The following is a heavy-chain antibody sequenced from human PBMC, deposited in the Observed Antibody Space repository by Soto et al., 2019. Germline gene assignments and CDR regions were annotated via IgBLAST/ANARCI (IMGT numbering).Heavy chain of an antibody. CDR2: INPNSGGT. J-gene: IGHJ5*02. V-gene: IGHV1-2*04. D-gene: IGHD1-20*01. Sequence: ASVKVSCKASGYTFTGYYMHWVRQAPGQGLEWMGWINPNSGGTNYAQKFQGWVTMTRDTSISTAYMELSRLRSDDTAVYYCARDLGLGNWNDPYNWFDPWGQGTLVTVSS. CDR1: GYTFTGYY. CDR3: ARDLGLGNWNDPYNWFDP.